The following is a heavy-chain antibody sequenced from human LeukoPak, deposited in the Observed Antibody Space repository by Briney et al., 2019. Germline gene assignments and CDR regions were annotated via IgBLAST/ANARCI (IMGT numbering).Heavy chain of an antibody. CDR1: DGSISNYF. CDR3: ARDRSRDLLHAFDI. J-gene: IGHJ3*02. D-gene: IGHD1-26*01. V-gene: IGHV4-59*01. CDR2: VHYSEPT. Sequence: PSETLSLTCTVSDGSISNYFWSWIRQPPGKGLEWIAYVHYSEPTNYNPSLRSRVTISLDTSKNQFSLKLRSVTAADTAVYYCARDRSRDLLHAFDIWGQGTMITVSS.